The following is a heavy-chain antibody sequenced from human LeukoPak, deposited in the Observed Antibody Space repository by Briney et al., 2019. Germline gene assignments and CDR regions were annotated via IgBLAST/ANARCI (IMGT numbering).Heavy chain of an antibody. Sequence: PGGSLRLSCAASGFAFSSYTISWVRQAPGKGLEWFSSISASGDSTYYADSVKGRFTLSRDNSKSTLYLQINSLRAEDTAIYFCAKTRTMIEFEYSSSSAFDSWGQGTLVTVSS. CDR3: AKTRTMIEFEYSSSSAFDS. J-gene: IGHJ4*02. V-gene: IGHV3-23*01. D-gene: IGHD6-6*01. CDR1: GFAFSSYT. CDR2: ISASGDST.